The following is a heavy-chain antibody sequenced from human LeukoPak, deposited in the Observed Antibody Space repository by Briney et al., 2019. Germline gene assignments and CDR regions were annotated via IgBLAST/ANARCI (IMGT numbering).Heavy chain of an antibody. CDR2: INSDGYST. V-gene: IGHV3-74*01. CDR1: GFPFSIYF. J-gene: IGHJ4*02. Sequence: GGSLRLSCAASGFPFSIYFMHWVRQGPGRGLVWVSRINSDGYSTTYADSVKGRFTISRDDAKNTLYLQMNSLRAEDTAVYYCARDWTYYDRSGYFDYWGQGTLVTVSS. CDR3: ARDWTYYDRSGYFDY. D-gene: IGHD3-22*01.